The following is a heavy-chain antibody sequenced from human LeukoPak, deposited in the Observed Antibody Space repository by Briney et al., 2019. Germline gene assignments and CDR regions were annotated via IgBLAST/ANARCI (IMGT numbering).Heavy chain of an antibody. V-gene: IGHV1-8*01. CDR3: ARTLGGSGYYAYFDY. CDR2: MNPNSGNT. J-gene: IGHJ4*02. CDR1: GYTFTSYD. D-gene: IGHD3-3*01. Sequence: ASVKVSCKASGYTFTSYDINWVPQATGQGLEWMGWMNPNSGNTGYAQKFQGRVTMTRNTSISTAYMELSSLRSEDTAVYYCARTLGGSGYYAYFDYWGQGTLVTVSS.